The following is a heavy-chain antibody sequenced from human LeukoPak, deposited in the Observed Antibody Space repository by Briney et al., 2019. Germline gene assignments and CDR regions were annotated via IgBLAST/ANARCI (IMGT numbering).Heavy chain of an antibody. J-gene: IGHJ4*02. CDR1: GGSISTSNYY. V-gene: IGHV4-39*07. Sequence: SETLSLTCTVSGGSISTSNYYWGWIRQPPGKGLEWIGNIFYSGSTYYSPSLRSRVTISVDTSKNQFSLKLSSVTAADTAVYYCARGRVRVFDYWGQGTLVTVSS. CDR2: IFYSGST. CDR3: ARGRVRVFDY.